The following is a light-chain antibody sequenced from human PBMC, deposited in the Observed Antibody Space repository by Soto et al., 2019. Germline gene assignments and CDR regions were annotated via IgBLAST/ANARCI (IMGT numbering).Light chain of an antibody. CDR3: QQRVNRVT. CDR2: DSS. V-gene: IGKV3-11*01. CDR1: QSVTTY. Sequence: EIVLTQSPATLSLSPGERVSLSCRASQSVTTYLAWYQQKPGQAPRLLIYDSSNRATGIPARFSGSGSGTDFTLTISSLESEDFAVYYCQQRVNRVTFGGGTKVEI. J-gene: IGKJ4*01.